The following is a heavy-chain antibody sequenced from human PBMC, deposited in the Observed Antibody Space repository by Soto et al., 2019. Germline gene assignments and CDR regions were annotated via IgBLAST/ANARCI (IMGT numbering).Heavy chain of an antibody. Sequence: SVKVSCKASGGTFSSYAISWVRQAPGQGLEWMGGIIPIFGTANYAQKFQGRVTITADESTSTAYMELSSLRSEDTAVYYCARSITMVRGVIITWPYYYYYYGMDVWGQGTTVTVSS. V-gene: IGHV1-69*13. CDR2: IIPIFGTA. CDR3: ARSITMVRGVIITWPYYYYYYGMDV. CDR1: GGTFSSYA. D-gene: IGHD3-10*01. J-gene: IGHJ6*02.